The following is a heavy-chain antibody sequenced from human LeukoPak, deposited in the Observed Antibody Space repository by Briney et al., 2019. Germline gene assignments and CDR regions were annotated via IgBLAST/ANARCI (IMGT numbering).Heavy chain of an antibody. V-gene: IGHV3-9*01. CDR2: ISWNSGSI. CDR3: AKGSGSGSYYNSGYNWFDP. J-gene: IGHJ5*02. Sequence: GGSLRLSCAASGFTFDDYAMHWVRQAPGKGLEWVSGISWNSGSIGYADSVKGRFTISRDNAKNSLYLQMNSLRAEDTALYYCAKGSGSGSYYNSGYNWFDPWGQGTLVTVSS. D-gene: IGHD3-10*01. CDR1: GFTFDDYA.